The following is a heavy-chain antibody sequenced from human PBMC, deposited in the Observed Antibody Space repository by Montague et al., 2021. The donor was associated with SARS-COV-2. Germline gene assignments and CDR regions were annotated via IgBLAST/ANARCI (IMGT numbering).Heavy chain of an antibody. Sequence: SLRLSCAASGFTFSDYYMSWIRQAPGKGLEWVSYISSSGSTIYYADSVKGQFTISRDNTKNSLYLQMNSLRAGDTAIYYCARESGSGSYYDYFDYWGQGTLVTVSS. J-gene: IGHJ4*02. CDR2: ISSSGSTI. D-gene: IGHD1-26*01. V-gene: IGHV3-11*01. CDR3: ARESGSGSYYDYFDY. CDR1: GFTFSDYY.